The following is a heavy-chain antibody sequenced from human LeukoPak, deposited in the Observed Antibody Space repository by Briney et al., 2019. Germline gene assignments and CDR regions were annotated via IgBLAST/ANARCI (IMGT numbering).Heavy chain of an antibody. CDR2: IYQSGNT. Sequence: PSETLSLTCAVYGGSFSGYYWAWIRRPPGKGLEWIGSIYQSGNTYSNSSLKSRVTISVDTSKNQFSLNLNSVTAADTAVYYCARGTVNPCDYWGQGTLVTVSS. CDR1: GGSFSGYY. J-gene: IGHJ4*02. V-gene: IGHV4-38-2*01. D-gene: IGHD3-10*01. CDR3: ARGTVNPCDY.